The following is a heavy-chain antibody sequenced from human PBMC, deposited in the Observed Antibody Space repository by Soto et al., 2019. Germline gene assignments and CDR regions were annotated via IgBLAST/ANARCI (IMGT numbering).Heavy chain of an antibody. Sequence: SETLSLTCAVSSGSISSSNWWSWVRQPPGKGLEWIGEIYHSGSTNYNPSLKSRVTISVDKSKNQFSLKLSSVTAADTAVYYCARESSTDLKNPGIAVAGTSAWYFDLWGRGTLVTVSS. CDR1: SGSISSSNW. CDR3: ARESSTDLKNPGIAVAGTSAWYFDL. J-gene: IGHJ2*01. D-gene: IGHD6-19*01. V-gene: IGHV4-4*02. CDR2: IYHSGST.